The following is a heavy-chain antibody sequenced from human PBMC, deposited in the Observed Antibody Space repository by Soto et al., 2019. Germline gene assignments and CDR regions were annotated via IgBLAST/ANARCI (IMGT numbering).Heavy chain of an antibody. D-gene: IGHD2-15*01. CDR2: IIPIFGTA. Sequence: QVQLVQSGAEVKKPGSSVKFSCKASGGTFRSYAISWVRQAPGQGLEWMGGIIPIFGTADYAQKFQGRVTITADESTSTAYMDMSSLRSADRAVHYCASQPPISGAGSERGHYYYYYGMDLWGQGTTVTVS. J-gene: IGHJ6*02. V-gene: IGHV1-69*12. CDR1: GGTFRSYA. CDR3: ASQPPISGAGSERGHYYYYYGMDL.